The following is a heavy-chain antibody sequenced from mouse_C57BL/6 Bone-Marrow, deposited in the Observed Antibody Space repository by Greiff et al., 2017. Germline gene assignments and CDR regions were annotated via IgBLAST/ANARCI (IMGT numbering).Heavy chain of an antibody. D-gene: IGHD2-5*01. CDR3: ARSYYSNCWFAY. CDR2: IDPEDGET. CDR1: GFNIKDYY. V-gene: IGHV14-2*01. Sequence: EVQLQESGAELVKPGASVKLSCTASGFNIKDYYMHWVKQRTEQGLEWIGRIDPEDGETKYAPQFQGKATITADTSSNTAYLQLSSLTSEDTAVYYCARSYYSNCWFAYWGQGTLVTVSA. J-gene: IGHJ3*01.